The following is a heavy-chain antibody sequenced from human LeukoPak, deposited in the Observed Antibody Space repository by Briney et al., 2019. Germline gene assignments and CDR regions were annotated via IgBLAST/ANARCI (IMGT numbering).Heavy chain of an antibody. CDR1: GFTFSSYS. D-gene: IGHD6-6*01. Sequence: GGSLRLSCAVSGFTFSSYSMNWVRQAPGKGLEWVSYISSSSSAICYADSVKGRFTISRDNAKNSLYLQMNSLRAEDTAVYYCARDGWVDSNSFYHYWGQGTLVTVSS. CDR2: ISSSSSAI. V-gene: IGHV3-48*01. J-gene: IGHJ4*02. CDR3: ARDGWVDSNSFYHY.